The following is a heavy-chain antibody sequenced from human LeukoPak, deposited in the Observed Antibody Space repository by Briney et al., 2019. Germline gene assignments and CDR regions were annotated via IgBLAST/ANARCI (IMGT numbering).Heavy chain of an antibody. J-gene: IGHJ5*02. Sequence: GGSLRLSCAASGFTFSSYGMHWVRQAPGKGLEWVAVISYDGSNKYYADSVKGRFTISRDNSKNTLYLQMNSLRAEDTAVYYCAKGVYSSWTNWFDPWGQGTLVTVSS. CDR2: ISYDGSNK. CDR3: AKGVYSSWTNWFDP. D-gene: IGHD6-13*01. CDR1: GFTFSSYG. V-gene: IGHV3-30*18.